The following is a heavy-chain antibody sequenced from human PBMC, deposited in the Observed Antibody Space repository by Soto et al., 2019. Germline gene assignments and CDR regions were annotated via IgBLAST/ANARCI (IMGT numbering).Heavy chain of an antibody. D-gene: IGHD2-8*01. Sequence: QGQLVQSGPEAKKPGASVKGSCKASGYTFSRYGISWVRQAPGQGLEWMGWISGYNGDTKYAQKVQGRVTMTIDTSPYTAYMELRRMTSDDTSISSCAKNGQPPYYYYGMDVWGQVTTVTVSS. CDR3: AKNGQPPYYYYGMDV. CDR1: GYTFSRYG. V-gene: IGHV1-18*01. CDR2: ISGYNGDT. J-gene: IGHJ6*02.